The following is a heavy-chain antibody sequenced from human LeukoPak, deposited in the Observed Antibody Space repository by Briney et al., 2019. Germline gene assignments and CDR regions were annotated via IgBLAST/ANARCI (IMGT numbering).Heavy chain of an antibody. D-gene: IGHD1-1*01. CDR1: GNSISSTYY. J-gene: IGHJ4*02. V-gene: IGHV4-38-2*02. CDR3: ARVNAPVATFDY. CDR2: ISHSGNT. Sequence: SETLSLTCTVSGNSISSTYYGAWIRQPPGKGLEWIATISHSGNTYYTPSLESRLTISLDTSKKHFSLRLSSVTAADTAVYYCARVNAPVATFDYWGLGTLVAVSS.